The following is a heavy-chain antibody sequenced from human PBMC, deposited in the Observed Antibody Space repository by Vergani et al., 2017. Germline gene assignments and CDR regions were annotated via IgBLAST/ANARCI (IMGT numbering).Heavy chain of an antibody. V-gene: IGHV4-38-2*01. J-gene: IGHJ3*02. CDR1: GYSISSGYY. CDR3: ARASGYSDGYRAFDI. CDR2: IYHSGST. D-gene: IGHD5-18*01. Sequence: QVQLQESGPGLVKPSETLSLTCAVSGYSISSGYYWGWIRQPPGKGLEWIGSIYHSGSTYYNPSLKSRVTISVDTSKNQFSLKLSSVTAADTAVYYCARASGYSDGYRAFDIWGQGTMVTVSS.